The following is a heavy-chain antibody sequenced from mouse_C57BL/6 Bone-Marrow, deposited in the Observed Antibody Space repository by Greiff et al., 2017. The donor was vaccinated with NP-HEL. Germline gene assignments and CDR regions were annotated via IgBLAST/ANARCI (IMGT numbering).Heavy chain of an antibody. D-gene: IGHD2-3*01. CDR3: ARGGYYPYWYFDV. CDR2: INPNNGGT. CDR1: GYTFTDYY. Sequence: VQLQQSGPELVKPGASVKISCKASGYTFTDYYMNWVKQSHGKSLEWIGDINPNNGGTSYNQKFKGKATLTVDKSSSTAYMELRSLTSEDSAVYYCARGGYYPYWYFDVWGTGTTVTVSS. V-gene: IGHV1-26*01. J-gene: IGHJ1*03.